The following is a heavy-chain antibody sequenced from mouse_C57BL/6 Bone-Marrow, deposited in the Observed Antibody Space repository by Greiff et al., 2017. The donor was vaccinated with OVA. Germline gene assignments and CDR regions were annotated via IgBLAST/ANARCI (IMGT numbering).Heavy chain of an antibody. D-gene: IGHD2-4*01. V-gene: IGHV1-69*01. CDR1: GYTFTSYW. CDR3: AREDYYDYDWFAY. Sequence: LVESGAELVMPGASVKLSCKASGYTFTSYWMHWVKQTPGQGLEWIGEIDPSDSYTNYNQKFKGKSTLTVDKSSSTAYMQLSSLTSEDSAVYYCAREDYYDYDWFAYWGQGTLVTVSA. CDR2: IDPSDSYT. J-gene: IGHJ3*01.